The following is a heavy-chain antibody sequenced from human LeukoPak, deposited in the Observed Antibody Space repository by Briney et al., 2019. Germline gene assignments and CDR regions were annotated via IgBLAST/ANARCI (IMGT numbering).Heavy chain of an antibody. D-gene: IGHD3-10*01. Sequence: GGSLGLSCAASGFTFSDYYMSWIRQAPGKGLEWVSYISSSSSYTNYADSVKGRFTISRDNAKNSLYLQMNSLRAEDTAVYYCARRSSGSYYRYFDYWGQGTLVTVSS. CDR3: ARRSSGSYYRYFDY. J-gene: IGHJ4*02. CDR2: ISSSSSYT. CDR1: GFTFSDYY. V-gene: IGHV3-11*06.